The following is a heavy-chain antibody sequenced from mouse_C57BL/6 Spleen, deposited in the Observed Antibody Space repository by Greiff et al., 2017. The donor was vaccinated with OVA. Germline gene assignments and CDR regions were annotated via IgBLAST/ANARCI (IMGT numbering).Heavy chain of an antibody. J-gene: IGHJ3*01. CDR3: ARGDGYRFAY. CDR2: IYPGDGDT. Sequence: QVQLQQSGPELVKPGASVKISCKASGYAFSSSWMNWVKQRPGKGLEWIGRIYPGDGDTNYNGKFKGKATLTADKSSSTAYMQLSSLTSEDSAVYFCARGDGYRFAYWGQETLVTVSA. CDR1: GYAFSSSW. V-gene: IGHV1-82*01. D-gene: IGHD2-3*01.